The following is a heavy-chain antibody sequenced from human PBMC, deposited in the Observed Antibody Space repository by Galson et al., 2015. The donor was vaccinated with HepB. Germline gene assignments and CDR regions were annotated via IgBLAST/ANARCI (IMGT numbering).Heavy chain of an antibody. CDR1: GGTFSSYA. CDR2: IIPIFGTA. CDR3: ARTRFGYSSSWSFDY. J-gene: IGHJ4*02. Sequence: SVKVSCKASGGTFSSYAISWVRQAPGQGLEWMGGIIPIFGTANYAQKFQGRVTITADESTSTAYMELSSLRSEDTAVYYCARTRFGYSSSWSFDYWGQGTLVTVSS. V-gene: IGHV1-69*13. D-gene: IGHD6-13*01.